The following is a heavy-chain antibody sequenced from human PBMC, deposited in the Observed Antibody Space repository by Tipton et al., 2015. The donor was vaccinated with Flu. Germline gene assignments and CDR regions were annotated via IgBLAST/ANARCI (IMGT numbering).Heavy chain of an antibody. CDR3: ARGRIVVVPAAIYYYYGMDV. CDR2: IYYSGST. J-gene: IGHJ6*02. D-gene: IGHD2-2*01. CDR1: GGSISSGGYY. V-gene: IGHV4-31*03. Sequence: LRLSCTVSGGSISSGGYYWSWIRQHPGKGLEWIGYIYYSGSTYYNPSLKSRVTISVDTSKNQFSLKLSSVTAADTAVYYCARGRIVVVPAAIYYYYGMDVWGQGTTVTVSS.